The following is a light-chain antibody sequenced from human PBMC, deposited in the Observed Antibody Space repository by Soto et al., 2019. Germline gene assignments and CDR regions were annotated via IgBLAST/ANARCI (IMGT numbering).Light chain of an antibody. Sequence: QSMLTQPPSVSAAPGQKVTISCSGSSSNIGNNYVSWYQQFPGTAPKLLIYDNNNRPSGIPDRFSGSKSGTSATLGITGLQTGDEADYYCGTWDTSLSAGVFGGGTKVTVL. V-gene: IGLV1-51*01. CDR2: DNN. CDR3: GTWDTSLSAGV. J-gene: IGLJ3*02. CDR1: SSNIGNNY.